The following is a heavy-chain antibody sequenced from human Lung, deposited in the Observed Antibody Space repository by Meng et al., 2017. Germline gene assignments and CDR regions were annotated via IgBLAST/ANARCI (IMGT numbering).Heavy chain of an antibody. D-gene: IGHD6-25*01. J-gene: IGHJ4*02. CDR1: GYTFPDYW. CDR2: INPKSGDT. CDR3: ARDEDISAAGKLFGDY. Sequence: HGRWVRFGAGVRNPGASVKVTCKASGYTFPDYWLHWVRRAPGQGLEWMGRINPKSGDTHYAQKFQARVTMTGDTSISTAYMELSGLRSDDTAMYYCARDEDISAAGKLFGDYWGQGTLVTVSS. V-gene: IGHV1-2*06.